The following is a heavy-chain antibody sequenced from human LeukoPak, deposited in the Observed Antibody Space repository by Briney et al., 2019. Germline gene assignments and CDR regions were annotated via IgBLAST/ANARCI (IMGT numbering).Heavy chain of an antibody. V-gene: IGHV3-30*18. J-gene: IGHJ6*03. CDR3: AKGGWLQAYYYYYMDV. CDR2: ISYDGSNK. Sequence: GGSLRLSCAASGFTLSSYAMSWARQAPGKGLEWVAVISYDGSNKYYADSVKGRFTISRDNSKNTLYLQMNSLRAEDTAVYYCAKGGWLQAYYYYYMDVWGKGTTVTVSS. D-gene: IGHD3-22*01. CDR1: GFTLSSYA.